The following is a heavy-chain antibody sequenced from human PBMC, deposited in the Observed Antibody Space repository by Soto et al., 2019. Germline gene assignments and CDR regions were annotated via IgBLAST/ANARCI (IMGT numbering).Heavy chain of an antibody. Sequence: QVQLQESGPGLVKPSQTLSLTCTVSGGSISSGGYYWSWIRQHPGKGLEWIGYIYYSGSTYYNPSLKSRVTISVDTSKNQFSLKLSSVTAADTAVYYCARDLGPNRYGQLYYYYGMDVWGQGTTVTVSS. V-gene: IGHV4-31*03. CDR1: GGSISSGGYY. CDR2: IYYSGST. CDR3: ARDLGPNRYGQLYYYYGMDV. J-gene: IGHJ6*02. D-gene: IGHD5-18*01.